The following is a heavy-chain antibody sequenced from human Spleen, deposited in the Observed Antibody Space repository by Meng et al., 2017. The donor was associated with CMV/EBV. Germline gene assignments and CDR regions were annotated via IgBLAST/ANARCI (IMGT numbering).Heavy chain of an antibody. CDR2: IIESGGT. D-gene: IGHD3-9*01. J-gene: IGHJ5*02. CDR3: ARGKLNLSP. Sequence: LALTCACSGGSFSGYYWSWVRQSPGKGLEWIGEIIESGGTVYNPSLESRVTMSIDKSNNQFSLRLTSVTAADTAVYFCARGKLNLSPWGQGTLVTVSS. V-gene: IGHV4-34*12. CDR1: GGSFSGYY.